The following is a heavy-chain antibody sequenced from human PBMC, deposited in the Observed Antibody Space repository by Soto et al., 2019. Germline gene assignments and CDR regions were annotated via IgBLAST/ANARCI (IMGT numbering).Heavy chain of an antibody. CDR2: IYYSGTT. J-gene: IGHJ5*02. CDR3: ARPYYDIS. D-gene: IGHD3-9*01. V-gene: IGHV4-39*01. Sequence: QVQLQESGPGLVKPSETLSLTCTVSGGSISSSTYYWGWIRQPPGKGLEWIGSIYYSGTTYYNPSIKTRVTISVDTSKNQFSLKLSAVTAADPAVYYCARPYYDISWGQGTLVTVSS. CDR1: GGSISSSTYY.